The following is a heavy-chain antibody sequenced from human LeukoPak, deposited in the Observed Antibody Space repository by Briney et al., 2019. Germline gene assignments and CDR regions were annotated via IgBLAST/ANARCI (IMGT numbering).Heavy chain of an antibody. D-gene: IGHD4-17*01. CDR2: IYSGGST. Sequence: GGSLRLSCAASGFTVSSNYMSWVRQAPGKGLEWVAVIYSGGSTYYADSVKGRFTISRDNSKNTLYLQMNSLRDEDTAVYFCARATTTRTRFDYWGQGTLVTVSS. CDR3: ARATTTRTRFDY. J-gene: IGHJ4*02. V-gene: IGHV3-53*01. CDR1: GFTVSSNY.